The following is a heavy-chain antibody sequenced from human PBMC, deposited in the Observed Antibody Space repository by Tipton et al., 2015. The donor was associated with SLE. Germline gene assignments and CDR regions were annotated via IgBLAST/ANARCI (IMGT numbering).Heavy chain of an antibody. CDR2: ISGYNGNT. CDR3: ARDRGALGITMDLGWWFDP. D-gene: IGHD3-10*01. CDR1: GYTFTTYG. V-gene: IGHV1-18*01. Sequence: QSGAEVKKPGASVKVSCKASGYTFTTYGISWVRQAPGQGLEWMGWISGYNGNTNYAQNLQGRLTMTTDTSTSTAYMELRSLRSDDTAVYYCARDRGALGITMDLGWWFDPWGQGTLVTVSS. J-gene: IGHJ5*02.